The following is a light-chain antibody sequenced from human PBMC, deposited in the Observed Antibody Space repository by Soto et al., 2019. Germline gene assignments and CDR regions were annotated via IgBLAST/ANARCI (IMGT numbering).Light chain of an antibody. CDR3: PQYGSSRT. Sequence: EIVLTQSPGTLSLSPGERATLSCRASQSVSSSYLAWYQPKPGQAPRLLIYGASSRATGIPDRFSGSGSGTDFTRTISRLEPEDFAVYYCPQYGSSRTFGQGTKVEIK. CDR2: GAS. V-gene: IGKV3-20*01. J-gene: IGKJ1*01. CDR1: QSVSSSY.